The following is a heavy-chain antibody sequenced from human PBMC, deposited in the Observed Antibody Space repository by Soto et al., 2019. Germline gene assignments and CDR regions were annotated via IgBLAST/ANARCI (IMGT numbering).Heavy chain of an antibody. J-gene: IGHJ6*02. Sequence: QVQLQESGPGLVQPSQTLSLTCTVSGDPISSGGYFWTWIRQHPGKGLEWIGNTYYTGTTYYNPSLKSRVSISVATSKNQFSPKLTSVTAADTAIYYCARDRVRRDNKPYGMDVWGQGTTVTVSS. V-gene: IGHV4-31*03. CDR3: ARDRVRRDNKPYGMDV. CDR2: TYYTGTT. D-gene: IGHD2-21*01. CDR1: GDPISSGGYF.